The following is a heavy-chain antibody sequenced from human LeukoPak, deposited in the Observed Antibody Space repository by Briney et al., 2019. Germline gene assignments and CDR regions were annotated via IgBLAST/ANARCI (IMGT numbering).Heavy chain of an antibody. CDR3: ARAGIGGSGSYYWEYYFDY. V-gene: IGHV4-59*01. Sequence: PSETLSLTCTVSGGSISSYSWSWIRQPPGKGLEWIGYIYYSGSTNYNPSLKSRVTISVDTSKNQFSLKLSSVTAADTAVYYCARAGIGGSGSYYWEYYFDYWGQGTLVTVSS. D-gene: IGHD3-10*01. CDR1: GGSISSYS. J-gene: IGHJ4*02. CDR2: IYYSGST.